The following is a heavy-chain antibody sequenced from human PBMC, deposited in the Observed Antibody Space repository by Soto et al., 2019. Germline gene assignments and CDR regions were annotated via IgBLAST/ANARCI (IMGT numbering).Heavy chain of an antibody. D-gene: IGHD3-22*01. CDR2: IWYDGSNK. CDR3: ARDSVAYDSSGYYYDY. J-gene: IGHJ4*02. CDR1: GFTFSSYG. Sequence: GGSLRLSCAASGFTFSSYGMHWVRQAPGKGLEWVAVIWYDGSNKYYADSVKGRFTISRDNSKNTLYLQMNSLRAEDTAVYYCARDSVAYDSSGYYYDYWGQGTLVTVSS. V-gene: IGHV3-33*01.